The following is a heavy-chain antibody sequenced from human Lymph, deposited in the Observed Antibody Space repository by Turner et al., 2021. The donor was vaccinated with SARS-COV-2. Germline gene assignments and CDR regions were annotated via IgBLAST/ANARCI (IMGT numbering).Heavy chain of an antibody. D-gene: IGHD1-26*01. CDR3: ARRHSGKYDAFDI. CDR2: IIPILGIA. Sequence: QVQLVQSGAEVKKPGSSVKVSCKASGGTFSTYVIRWVRQAPGQGLELMGGIIPILGIANDAQKFQGRVTITAEKSTRTAYMELSSLRSEDTAVYHCARRHSGKYDAFDIWGQGTMVTVSS. V-gene: IGHV1-69*10. J-gene: IGHJ3*02. CDR1: GGTFSTYV.